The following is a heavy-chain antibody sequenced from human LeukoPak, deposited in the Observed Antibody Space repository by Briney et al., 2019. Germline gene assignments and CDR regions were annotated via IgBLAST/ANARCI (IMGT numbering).Heavy chain of an antibody. D-gene: IGHD3-3*01. CDR3: ARAIYDFWSGSRPQQGGGPNYYYYYMDV. V-gene: IGHV1-69*05. Sequence: GASVKVSCKASGGAFSNYSISWVRQAPGQGLEWMGWIIPMIGTADYAQKFQGRVTITTDESTSTAYMELSSLRSDDTAVYYCARAIYDFWSGSRPQQGGGPNYYYYYMDVWGRGTTVTVSS. CDR2: IIPMIGTA. J-gene: IGHJ6*03. CDR1: GGAFSNYS.